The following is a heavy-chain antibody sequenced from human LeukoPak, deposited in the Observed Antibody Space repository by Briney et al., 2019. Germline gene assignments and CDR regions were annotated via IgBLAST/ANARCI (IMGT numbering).Heavy chain of an antibody. J-gene: IGHJ2*01. CDR1: GGSISSSSYY. CDR3: ARHVAYCSGGTCYSTWYFDL. V-gene: IGHV4-39*01. CDR2: IYYSGST. D-gene: IGHD2-15*01. Sequence: SETLSLTCTVSGGSISSSSYYWGWIRQPPGKGLEWIGSIYYSGSTYYNPSLKSRVNISVDTSKNRFSLKLSSVTAADTAVYYCARHVAYCSGGTCYSTWYFDLWGRGTLVTVSS.